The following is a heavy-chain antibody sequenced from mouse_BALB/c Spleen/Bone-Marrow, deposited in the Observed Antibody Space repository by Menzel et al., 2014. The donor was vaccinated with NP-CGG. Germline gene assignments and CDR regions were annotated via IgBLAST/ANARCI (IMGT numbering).Heavy chain of an antibody. CDR1: GYTFTEYT. CDR2: INPNNGGT. J-gene: IGHJ4*01. Sequence: EVKVVESGPELVEPGASVKISCKTSGYTFTEYTMHWVKQSHGKSLEWIGTINPNNGGTSYNQKFKGKATLTVDKSSGTAYMELRSLTSEGSAVYYCARRIPYGYAMDYWGQGTSVTVSS. CDR3: ARRIPYGYAMDY. D-gene: IGHD2-2*01. V-gene: IGHV1-22*01.